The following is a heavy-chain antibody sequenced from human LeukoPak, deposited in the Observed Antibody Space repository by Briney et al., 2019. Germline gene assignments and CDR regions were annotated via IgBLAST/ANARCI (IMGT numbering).Heavy chain of an antibody. J-gene: IGHJ4*02. CDR3: ARDRLGIVGATYELDY. V-gene: IGHV3-21*01. Sequence: GGSLRLSCAASGFTFSSYSMNWVRQAPGKGLEWVSSISSSSSYIYYADSVKGRFTISRDNAKNSLYLQMNSLRAEDTAVYYCARDRLGIVGATYELDYWGQGTLVTVSS. D-gene: IGHD1-26*01. CDR1: GFTFSSYS. CDR2: ISSSSSYI.